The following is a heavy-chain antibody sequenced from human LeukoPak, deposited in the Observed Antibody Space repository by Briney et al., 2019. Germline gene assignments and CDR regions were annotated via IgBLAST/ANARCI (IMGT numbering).Heavy chain of an antibody. CDR2: FDPEDGET. Sequence: ASVKVSCKVSGYTLTELSMHWVRQAPGKGLEWMGGFDPEDGETIYAQKFRGRVTMTEDTSTDTAYMELSSLRSEDTAVYYCTMTTVTPAGPYYYYGMDVWGQGTTVTVSS. CDR3: TMTTVTPAGPYYYYGMDV. J-gene: IGHJ6*02. V-gene: IGHV1-24*01. D-gene: IGHD4-17*01. CDR1: GYTLTELS.